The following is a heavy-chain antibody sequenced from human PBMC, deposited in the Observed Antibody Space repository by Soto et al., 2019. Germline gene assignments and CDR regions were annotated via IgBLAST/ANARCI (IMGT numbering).Heavy chain of an antibody. D-gene: IGHD6-25*01. Sequence: LRLSCAASGFTFSSYWMSWVRQAPGKGLEWVANIKQDGSEKYYVDSVKGRFTISRDNAKNSLYLQMNSLRAEDTAMYYCGRGSGPRGRPYWGQGISVTVSS. J-gene: IGHJ4*02. V-gene: IGHV3-7*01. CDR3: GRGSGPRGRPY. CDR1: GFTFSSYW. CDR2: IKQDGSEK.